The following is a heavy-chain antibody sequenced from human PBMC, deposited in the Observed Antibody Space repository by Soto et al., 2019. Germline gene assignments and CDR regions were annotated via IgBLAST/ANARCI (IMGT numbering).Heavy chain of an antibody. CDR1: GYTFSDYY. CDR3: ASHYDMWSGYLSPVDY. Sequence: GGSLRLSCAAPGYTFSDYYMSRIRQAPGKGLEWISYIDTSGTKIYYADSVKGRFTITRDNAKNSLYLEMNSLRDEDTAVYYCASHYDMWSGYLSPVDYWGQGTLVTVSS. CDR2: IDTSGTKI. J-gene: IGHJ4*02. D-gene: IGHD3-3*01. V-gene: IGHV3-11*01.